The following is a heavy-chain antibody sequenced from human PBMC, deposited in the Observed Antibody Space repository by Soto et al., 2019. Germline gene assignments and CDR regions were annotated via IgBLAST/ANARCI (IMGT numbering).Heavy chain of an antibody. J-gene: IGHJ5*02. CDR1: GGSVSSGGYS. Sequence: QVQLQESASRVVRPSQTLSVTCSVSGGSVSSGGYSWSWIRQSPGKGLEWIGFISHSGSPDYNPSLKSRVTISVDKSKNQISLELSSVTAADPAVYYCTRGVLAWGPGTLVTVSS. CDR2: ISHSGSP. CDR3: TRGVLA. V-gene: IGHV4-30-2*06. D-gene: IGHD2-8*01.